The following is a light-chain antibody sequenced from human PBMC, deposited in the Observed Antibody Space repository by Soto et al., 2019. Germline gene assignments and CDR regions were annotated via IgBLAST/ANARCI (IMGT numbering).Light chain of an antibody. CDR2: GAS. CDR1: QSVSSN. V-gene: IGKV3-15*01. CDR3: QQFRT. J-gene: IGKJ1*01. Sequence: EIVMTQSPATLSVSPGERATLSCRASQSVSSNLAWYQQKPGQAPRLLIYGASTRATGIPDRFSGSGSGTDFTLTISRLEPEDFAVYYCQQFRTFGQGTKVDI.